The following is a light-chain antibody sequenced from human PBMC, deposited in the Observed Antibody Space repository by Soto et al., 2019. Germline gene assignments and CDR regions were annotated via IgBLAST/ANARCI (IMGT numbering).Light chain of an antibody. CDR1: SSDVGGYNY. CDR2: EVS. V-gene: IGLV2-14*01. CDR3: SSYAVNRTYV. Sequence: QSVLTQPASVSGTLGQSITISCTGTSSDVGGYNYVSWYQQHPDKAPKLIISEVSDRPSGVSHRFPGSKTGNTASLTISGLLAEDEADYYCSSYAVNRTYVFGSGTKVTVL. J-gene: IGLJ1*01.